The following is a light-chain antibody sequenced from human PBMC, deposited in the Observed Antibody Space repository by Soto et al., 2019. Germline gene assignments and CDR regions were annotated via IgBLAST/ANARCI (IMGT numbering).Light chain of an antibody. V-gene: IGKV3-15*01. CDR1: QSVSSN. CDR3: QQYNNWPLT. J-gene: IGKJ4*01. CDR2: GAS. Sequence: EIVMTQSPATLSVSPGERATLSCSASQSVSSNLAWYQQKPGQAPRLLIYGASTRATGIPARFSGSGSGTEFTLTISSLQSEDFAVYYCQQYNNWPLTFGGGTKVEIQ.